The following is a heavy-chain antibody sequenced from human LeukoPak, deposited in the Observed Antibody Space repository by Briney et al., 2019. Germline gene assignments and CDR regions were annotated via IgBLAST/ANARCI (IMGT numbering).Heavy chain of an antibody. J-gene: IGHJ4*02. V-gene: IGHV3-30*04. D-gene: IGHD1-26*01. CDR3: AREWVGALDY. CDR1: GFTFSSYA. CDR2: ISYDGSNK. Sequence: PGGSLRLSCAASGFTFSSYAMHWVRQAPGKGLEWVAVISYDGSNKYYADSVKGRFTISRDNSKNTLYLQMNSLRAEDTAVYYCAREWVGALDYWGQGTLVTVSS.